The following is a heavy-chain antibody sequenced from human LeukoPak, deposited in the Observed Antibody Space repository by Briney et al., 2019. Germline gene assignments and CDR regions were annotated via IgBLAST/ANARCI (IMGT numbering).Heavy chain of an antibody. Sequence: PGVSLRLSCAASGFTFSIYTMVWVRQPPGKGLEWVAVTSYDESNKHYADSVKGRFTISRDNSNNTLYLQMNSLRPEDTAVYYCARDWGVDSWGQGTLVTVSS. D-gene: IGHD3-10*01. V-gene: IGHV3-30*03. J-gene: IGHJ4*02. CDR1: GFTFSIYT. CDR3: ARDWGVDS. CDR2: TSYDESNK.